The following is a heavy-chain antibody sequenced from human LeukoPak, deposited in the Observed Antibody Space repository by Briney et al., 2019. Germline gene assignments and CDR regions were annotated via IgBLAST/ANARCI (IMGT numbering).Heavy chain of an antibody. CDR2: ISSSSSYI. J-gene: IGHJ4*02. CDR3: ANGIVDTAMVTLDY. Sequence: GGSLRLSCAASGFTFSSYAMSWVRQAPRKGLEWVSSISSSSSYIYYADSVKGRFTISRDNAKNSLYLQMNSLRAEDTAVYYCANGIVDTAMVTLDYWGQGTLVTVSS. D-gene: IGHD5-18*01. CDR1: GFTFSSYA. V-gene: IGHV3-21*04.